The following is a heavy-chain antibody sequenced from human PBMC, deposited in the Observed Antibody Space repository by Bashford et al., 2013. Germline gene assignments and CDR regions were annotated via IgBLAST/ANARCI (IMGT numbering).Heavy chain of an antibody. J-gene: IGHJ6*02. CDR1: GYSFTSFW. Sequence: GESLKISCKGSGYSFTSFWIGWVRQMPGKGLEWMGIIYPGDSNTQYSPSFKGQVTISVDTSISVTYLQWSSLKASDTAMYYCGRLGLGGCFTNGNCYLSFYHHGMDVWGQGTTVTVSS. CDR2: IYPGDSNT. V-gene: IGHV5-51*01. D-gene: IGHD2-8*01. CDR3: GRLGLGGCFTNGNCYLSFYHHGMDV.